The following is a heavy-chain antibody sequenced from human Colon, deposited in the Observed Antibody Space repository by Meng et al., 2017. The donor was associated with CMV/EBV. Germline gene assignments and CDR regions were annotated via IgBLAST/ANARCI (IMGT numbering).Heavy chain of an antibody. V-gene: IGHV3-21*01. CDR3: ARIYDYGGAHYGMDV. J-gene: IGHJ6*02. Sequence: ETLSLTCAASGFTFNTYSMVWVRQAPGEGLEWVSSISSSSSREYYADSVKGRFIISRDNAKKSLYLQMTSLRAEDTALYYCARIYDYGGAHYGMDVWGQGTTVTVSS. CDR2: ISSSSSRE. D-gene: IGHD4/OR15-4a*01. CDR1: GFTFNTYS.